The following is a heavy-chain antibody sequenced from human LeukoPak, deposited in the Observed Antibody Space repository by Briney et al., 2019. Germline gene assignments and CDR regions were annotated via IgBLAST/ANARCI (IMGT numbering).Heavy chain of an antibody. CDR3: ATAHCTKGVCYMNFDY. CDR1: GYTLTELS. V-gene: IGHV1-24*01. Sequence: GASVKVSCKVSGYTLTELSMHWVRQAPGKGLEWMGGIDPEDGETINAHKFQGRVTMTKDTSTDTAYMELSSLRSEDTAVYYCATAHCTKGVCYMNFDYWGQGTLVSVSS. D-gene: IGHD2-8*01. J-gene: IGHJ4*02. CDR2: IDPEDGET.